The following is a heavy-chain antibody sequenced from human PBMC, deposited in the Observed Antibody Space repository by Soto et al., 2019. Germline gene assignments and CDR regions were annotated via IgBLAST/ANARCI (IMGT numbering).Heavy chain of an antibody. CDR1: GGTFSSYT. Sequence: QVQLVQSGAEVKKPGSSVKVSCKASGGTFSSYTISWVRQAPGQGLEWMGRIIPILGIANYAQKFQGRVTITADKSTSTAYMELSSLRSEDTAVYYCARLYSSSSHRVVDYWGQGTLVTVSS. CDR3: ARLYSSSSHRVVDY. CDR2: IIPILGIA. D-gene: IGHD6-6*01. J-gene: IGHJ4*02. V-gene: IGHV1-69*02.